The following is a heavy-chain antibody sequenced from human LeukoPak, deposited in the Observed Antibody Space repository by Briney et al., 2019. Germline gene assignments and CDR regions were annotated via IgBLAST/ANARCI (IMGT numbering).Heavy chain of an antibody. J-gene: IGHJ5*02. D-gene: IGHD3-22*01. CDR2: INPSGGST. CDR3: ARDRKYYGSSGYYEGVWFDP. CDR1: GYTFTSYY. Sequence: ASVKVSCKASGYTFTSYYMHWVRQAPGQGLEWMGIINPSGGSTSYAQKFQGRVTMTRDTSTSTVYMELSSLRSEDTAVYYCARDRKYYGSSGYYEGVWFDPWGQGTLVTVSS. V-gene: IGHV1-46*01.